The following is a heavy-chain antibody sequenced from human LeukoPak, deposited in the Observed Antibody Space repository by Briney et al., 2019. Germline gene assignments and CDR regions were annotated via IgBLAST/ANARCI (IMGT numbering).Heavy chain of an antibody. CDR3: AISIAVAWYVNWFDP. CDR1: GGTFSSYA. J-gene: IGHJ5*02. CDR2: IIPIFGTA. Sequence: GASVKVSCKASGGTFSSYAISWVRQAPGQGLEWMGRIIPIFGTANYAQKFQGRVTITTDESTSTAYMELSSLRSEGTAVYYCAISIAVAWYVNWFDPWGQGTLVTVSS. D-gene: IGHD6-19*01. V-gene: IGHV1-69*05.